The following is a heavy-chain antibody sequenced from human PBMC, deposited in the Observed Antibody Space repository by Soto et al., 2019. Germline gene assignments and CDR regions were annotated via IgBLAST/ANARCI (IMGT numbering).Heavy chain of an antibody. CDR3: ASPSGYSSSWYGNYYYYMAV. CDR1: GGSISSSSYY. V-gene: IGHV4-39*01. J-gene: IGHJ6*03. D-gene: IGHD6-13*01. CDR2: IYYSGST. Sequence: PSETLSLTCTVSGGSISSSSYYWGWIRQPPGKGLEWIGSIYYSGSTYYNPSLKSRVTISVDTSKNQFSLKLSSVTAADTAVYYCASPSGYSSSWYGNYYYYMAVWGKGTTVTVSS.